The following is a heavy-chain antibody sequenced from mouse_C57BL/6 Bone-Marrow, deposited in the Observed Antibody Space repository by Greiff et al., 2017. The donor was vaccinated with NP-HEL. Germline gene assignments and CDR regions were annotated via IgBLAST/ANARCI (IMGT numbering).Heavy chain of an antibody. Sequence: VQLQQSGPVLVKPGASVKMSCKASGYTFTDYYMNWVKQSHGKSLEWIGVINPYNGGTSYNQKFKGKATLTVDKSSSTAYMELNSLTSEDSAVYYCARGSPDYGSSSYYFDYWGQGTTLTVSS. CDR3: ARGSPDYGSSSYYFDY. CDR1: GYTFTDYY. V-gene: IGHV1-19*01. D-gene: IGHD1-1*01. CDR2: INPYNGGT. J-gene: IGHJ2*01.